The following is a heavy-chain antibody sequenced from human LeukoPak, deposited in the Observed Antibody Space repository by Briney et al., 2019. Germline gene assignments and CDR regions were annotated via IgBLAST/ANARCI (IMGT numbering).Heavy chain of an antibody. CDR3: ARNWELDY. V-gene: IGHV3-23*01. J-gene: IGHJ4*02. CDR1: GFTFNIHA. D-gene: IGHD3-10*01. Sequence: PGGSLRLSCAASGFTFNIHAMTWARQAPGRGLEWVSVISPNGDTTFYADSVKGRFTISRDNSKNMVFLQMDSLGAEDMAVYYCARNWELDYWGQGTLVTVSP. CDR2: ISPNGDTT.